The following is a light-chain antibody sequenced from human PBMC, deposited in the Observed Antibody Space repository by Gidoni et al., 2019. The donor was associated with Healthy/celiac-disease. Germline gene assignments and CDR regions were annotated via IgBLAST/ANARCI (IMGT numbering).Light chain of an antibody. CDR2: GAS. CDR1: QSVSSSY. J-gene: IGKJ2*01. Sequence: EIVLTQSPGTLSLSPGERATPPCRASQSVSSSYLAWYQQKPGQAPRLLIYGASSRATGIPDRFSGSGSSTDVTLTISRLGPEDFAVYYCQQYGSSPRLYTFXQXTKLEIK. V-gene: IGKV3-20*01. CDR3: QQYGSSPRLYT.